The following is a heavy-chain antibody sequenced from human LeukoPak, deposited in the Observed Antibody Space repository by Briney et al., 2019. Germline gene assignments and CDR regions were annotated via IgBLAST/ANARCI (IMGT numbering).Heavy chain of an antibody. J-gene: IGHJ4*02. Sequence: PSETLSLTCTVSGGSISGYYWSWIRRPPGKGLEWIGYIYYSGSTNYNPSLKSRVTMSVDTSKNQFSLKLSSVTAADTAVYYCARDKYSSSCLDYWGQGTLVTVSS. D-gene: IGHD6-6*01. CDR2: IYYSGST. V-gene: IGHV4-59*01. CDR1: GGSISGYY. CDR3: ARDKYSSSCLDY.